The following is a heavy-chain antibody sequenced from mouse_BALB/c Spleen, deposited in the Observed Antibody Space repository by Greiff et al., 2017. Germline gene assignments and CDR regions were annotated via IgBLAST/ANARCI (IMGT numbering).Heavy chain of an antibody. CDR3: ARDGNIFDY. CDR2: IYPGDGDT. D-gene: IGHD2-1*01. V-gene: IGHV1-82*01. CDR1: GYAFSSSW. J-gene: IGHJ2*01. Sequence: VQLQQSGPELVKPGASVKISCKASGYAFSSSWMNWVKQRPGQGLEWIGRIYPGDGDTNYNGKFKGKATLTADKSSSTAYMQLSSLTSVDSAVYFCARDGNIFDYWGQGTTLTVSS.